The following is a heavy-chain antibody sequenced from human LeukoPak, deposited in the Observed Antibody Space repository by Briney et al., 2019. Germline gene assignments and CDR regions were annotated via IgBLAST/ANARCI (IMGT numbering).Heavy chain of an antibody. CDR2: IRSSGTTI. V-gene: IGHV3-11*04. Sequence: PGGSLRLSCVASGFTFSDYYMSWIRQAPGKGLEWVSYIRSSGTTIHYADSLKGRFPISRDNAKNSLYLQMNSLRAEDTAVYYCARDRGAVTDVFDYWGQGTLVTVSS. D-gene: IGHD6-19*01. CDR1: GFTFSDYY. CDR3: ARDRGAVTDVFDY. J-gene: IGHJ4*02.